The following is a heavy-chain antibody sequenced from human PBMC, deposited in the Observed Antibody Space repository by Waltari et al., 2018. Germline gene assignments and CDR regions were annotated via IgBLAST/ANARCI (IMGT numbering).Heavy chain of an antibody. CDR2: IYYSGST. J-gene: IGHJ4*02. CDR3: ARGPPLGGD. D-gene: IGHD7-27*01. Sequence: QVQLQESGPGLVKPSETLSLTCTVSGGSISSHYWSWIRQPPGKGLEWIGYIYYSGSTNYNPSLKSRVTISVDTSKNQFSLKLSSVTAADTVVYYCARGPPLGGDWGQGTLVTVSS. V-gene: IGHV4-59*11. CDR1: GGSISSHY.